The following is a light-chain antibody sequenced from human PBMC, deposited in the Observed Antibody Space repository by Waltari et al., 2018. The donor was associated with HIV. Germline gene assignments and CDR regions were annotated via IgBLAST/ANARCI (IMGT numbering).Light chain of an antibody. CDR3: GTWDSSLRAVV. CDR1: SSNIGNHY. CDR2: DNN. Sequence: QSVLTQPPSVTAAPGQKVSISCSGSSSNIGNHYVSWYQQFPGTAPKLLIYDNNKRPSGIPGRFSGAKSGTSATLGVTGLQTGDEADYYCGTWDSSLRAVVFGGGTKLTVL. J-gene: IGLJ2*01. V-gene: IGLV1-51*01.